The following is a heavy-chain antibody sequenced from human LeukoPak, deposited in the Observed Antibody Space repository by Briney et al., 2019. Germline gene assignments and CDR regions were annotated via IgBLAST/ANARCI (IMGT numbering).Heavy chain of an antibody. Sequence: SETLSLTCAVSGGSISSSNWWSWVRQPPGKGLEWIGEIYHSGSTNYNPSLKSRVTISVDKSKNQFSLKLSSVTAADTAVYYCARAPGHSGYGFFDYWGQGTLVTVSS. J-gene: IGHJ4*02. D-gene: IGHD5-12*01. CDR3: ARAPGHSGYGFFDY. CDR1: GGSISSSNW. V-gene: IGHV4-4*02. CDR2: IYHSGST.